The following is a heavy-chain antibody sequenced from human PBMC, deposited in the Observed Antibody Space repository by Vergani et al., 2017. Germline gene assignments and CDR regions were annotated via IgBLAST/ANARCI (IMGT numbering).Heavy chain of an antibody. CDR1: GFNFRSYH. Sequence: EVQLLESGGGLVQPGGSLRLSCAASGFNFRSYHMSWVRQAPGKGLEWVSSISSSDSRTYYADSVRGRVTISRDNSKNTVYLQMDDQRAEDTAVYYCAKDLSVVEAADDFRGQGTLVTVSS. CDR2: ISSSDSRT. J-gene: IGHJ4*02. D-gene: IGHD6-13*01. CDR3: AKDLSVVEAADDF. V-gene: IGHV3-23*01.